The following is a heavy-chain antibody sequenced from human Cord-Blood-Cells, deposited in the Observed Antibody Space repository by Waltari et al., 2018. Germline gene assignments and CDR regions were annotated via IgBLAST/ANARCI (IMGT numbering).Heavy chain of an antibody. D-gene: IGHD3-22*01. CDR2: IYYSGST. J-gene: IGHJ4*02. Sequence: QVQLQESGPGLVKPSQTLSLTCTVSGGSISSGAYYWIWIRQHPGKGLEWIGYIYYSGSTYYNPSLKSRVTISVDTSKNQFSLKLSSVTAADTAVYYCARLDDSSGYYFDYWGQGTLVTVSS. CDR1: GGSISSGAYY. V-gene: IGHV4-31*03. CDR3: ARLDDSSGYYFDY.